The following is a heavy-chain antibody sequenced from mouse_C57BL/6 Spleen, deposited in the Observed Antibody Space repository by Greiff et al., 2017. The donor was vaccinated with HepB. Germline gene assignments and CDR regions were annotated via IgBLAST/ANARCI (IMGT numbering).Heavy chain of an antibody. D-gene: IGHD1-1*01. V-gene: IGHV1-39*01. J-gene: IGHJ1*03. Sequence: EVQLQQSGPELVKPGASVKISCKASGYSFTDYNMNWVKQSNGKSLEWIGVINPNYGTTSYNQKFKGKATLTVDRSSSTAYMQLNSLTSEDSAVYYCAPITTVDWYFDVWGTGTTVTVSS. CDR3: APITTVDWYFDV. CDR1: GYSFTDYN. CDR2: INPNYGTT.